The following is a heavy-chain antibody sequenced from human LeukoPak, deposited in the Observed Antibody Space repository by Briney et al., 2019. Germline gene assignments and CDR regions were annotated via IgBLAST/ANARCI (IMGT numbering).Heavy chain of an antibody. J-gene: IGHJ3*02. D-gene: IGHD1-7*01. CDR1: GFTFSSYA. CDR3: ASPPTGTTRAFDI. Sequence: PGGSPRLSCAASGFTFSSYAMSWVRQAPGKGLEWVSAISGSGGSTYYADSVKGRFTISRDNSKNTLYLQMNSLRAEDTAVYYCASPPTGTTRAFDIWGQGTMVTVSS. V-gene: IGHV3-23*01. CDR2: ISGSGGST.